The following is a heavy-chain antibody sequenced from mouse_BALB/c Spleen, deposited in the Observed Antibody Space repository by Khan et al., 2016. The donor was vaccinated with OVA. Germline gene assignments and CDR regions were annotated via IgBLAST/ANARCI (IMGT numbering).Heavy chain of an antibody. Sequence: EVQLQESGPGLVKPSQSLSLTCTVNGYSITSNYAWNWIRQFPGNKLEWMGYISYSGSTNYNPSLKSRLSITRDTSKNQFFLLLHSVTTEDSARYCCARGNYYGYALDYWGQGTSVTVSS. V-gene: IGHV3-2*02. CDR1: GYSITSNYA. J-gene: IGHJ4*01. D-gene: IGHD1-1*01. CDR2: ISYSGST. CDR3: ARGNYYGYALDY.